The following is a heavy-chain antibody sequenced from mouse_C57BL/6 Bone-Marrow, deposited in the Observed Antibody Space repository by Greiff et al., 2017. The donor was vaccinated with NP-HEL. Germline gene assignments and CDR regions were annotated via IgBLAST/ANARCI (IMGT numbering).Heavy chain of an antibody. Sequence: QVQLQQSGAELVRPGSSVKLSCKASGYTFTSYWMDWVKQRPGQGLEWIGNIYPSDSETHYNQKFKDKATLTVDKSSSTAYMQLSSLTSEDSAVYYCARERGYDYVDYWGQGTTLTVSS. D-gene: IGHD2-3*01. CDR3: ARERGYDYVDY. J-gene: IGHJ2*01. CDR1: GYTFTSYW. CDR2: IYPSDSET. V-gene: IGHV1-61*01.